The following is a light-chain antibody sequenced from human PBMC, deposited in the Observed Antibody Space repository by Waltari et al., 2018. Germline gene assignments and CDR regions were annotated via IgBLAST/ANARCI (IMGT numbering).Light chain of an antibody. V-gene: IGLV2-23*02. CDR3: SSYAGSSKGV. CDR2: AVS. J-gene: IGLJ2*01. Sequence: QSALTQPASVSGSPGQSITISCTGTSSDVGNYKRIPWYQQHPGKAPKLMIYAVSNRPSGVSGRFYGPKSGGMASLTISGLHPGDEAEYFCSSYAGSSKGVFGGGTKVTVL. CDR1: SSDVGNYKR.